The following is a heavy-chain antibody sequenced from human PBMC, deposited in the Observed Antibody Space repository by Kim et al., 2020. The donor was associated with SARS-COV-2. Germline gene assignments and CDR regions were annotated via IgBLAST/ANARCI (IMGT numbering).Heavy chain of an antibody. D-gene: IGHD6-13*01. Sequence: RYAQKFQGRDTMARETSTSTDYMELRRLRSEDTAVYYCARDNKQQPYFDYWGQGTLVTVSS. V-gene: IGHV1-46*01. CDR3: ARDNKQQPYFDY. J-gene: IGHJ4*02.